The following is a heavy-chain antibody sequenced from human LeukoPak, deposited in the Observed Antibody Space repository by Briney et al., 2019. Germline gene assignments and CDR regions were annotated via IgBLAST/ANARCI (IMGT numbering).Heavy chain of an antibody. J-gene: IGHJ4*02. D-gene: IGHD3-10*01. CDR2: ISAYNGNT. V-gene: IGHV1-18*01. CDR3: ARTHELLELHY. CDR1: GYTFTSYG. Sequence: GASVKVSCKASGYTFTSYGISWVRQAPGQGLEWMGWISAYNGNTNYAQKLQGRVTMTTDTSTSTACMELRSLRSDDTAVYYCARTHELLELHYWGQGTLVTVSS.